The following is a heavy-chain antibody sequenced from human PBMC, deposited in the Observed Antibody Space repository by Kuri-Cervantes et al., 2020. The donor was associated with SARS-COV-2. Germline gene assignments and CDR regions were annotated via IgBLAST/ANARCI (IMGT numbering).Heavy chain of an antibody. Sequence: AGSLRLSCAASGLTFSNAWMSWVRQAPGKGLEWVGRIKSKTDGGTTDYAAPVKGRFTISRDDLKNTLFLQMNSLKTEDTAVYYCEWGAVGGWVYAFDIWGQGTMVTVSS. CDR2: IKSKTDGGTT. J-gene: IGHJ3*02. CDR3: EWGAVGGWVYAFDI. D-gene: IGHD6-19*01. CDR1: GLTFSNAW. V-gene: IGHV3-15*01.